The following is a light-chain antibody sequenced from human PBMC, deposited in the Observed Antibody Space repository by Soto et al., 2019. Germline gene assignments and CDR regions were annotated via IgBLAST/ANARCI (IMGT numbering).Light chain of an antibody. Sequence: DIQMTQSPSTLSGSVGDRVTITCRASQTISSWLAWYQQKPGKAPKLLIYKASTLKSGVPSRFSGSGSGTEFTLTISSLQPDDFGTYYCHHYNSYSEAFGQGTKVDIK. CDR1: QTISSW. CDR3: HHYNSYSEA. V-gene: IGKV1-5*03. J-gene: IGKJ1*01. CDR2: KAS.